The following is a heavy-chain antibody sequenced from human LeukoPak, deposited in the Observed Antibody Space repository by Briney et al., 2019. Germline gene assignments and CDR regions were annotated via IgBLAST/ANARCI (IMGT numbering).Heavy chain of an antibody. Sequence: PSETLSLTCTVSGGSISSYYWSWIRQPPGKGLEWIGYINYSWDTNYNPSLKSRVTISVDTSKNQFSLKLSSVTAADTAVYYCARVSTTTVTNRYYYCGMDVWGQGTTITVSS. J-gene: IGHJ6*02. CDR1: GGSISSYY. V-gene: IGHV4-59*01. CDR3: ARVSTTTVTNRYYYCGMDV. CDR2: INYSWDT. D-gene: IGHD4-17*01.